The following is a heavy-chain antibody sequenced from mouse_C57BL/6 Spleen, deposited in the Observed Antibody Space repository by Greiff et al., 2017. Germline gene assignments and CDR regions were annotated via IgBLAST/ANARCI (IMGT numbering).Heavy chain of an antibody. CDR2: IWSGGST. Sequence: VMLVESGPGLVQPSQSLSITCTVSGFSLTSYGVHWVRQSPGKGLEWLGVIWSGGSTDYNAAFISRLSISKDNSKSQVFFKMNSLQADDTAIYYCARNYGSSYVWYFDVWGTGTTVTVSS. V-gene: IGHV2-2*01. J-gene: IGHJ1*03. CDR3: ARNYGSSYVWYFDV. CDR1: GFSLTSYG. D-gene: IGHD1-1*01.